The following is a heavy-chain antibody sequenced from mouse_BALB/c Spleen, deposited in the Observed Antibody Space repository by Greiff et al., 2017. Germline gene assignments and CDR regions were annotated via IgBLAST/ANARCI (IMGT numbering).Heavy chain of an antibody. Sequence: EVKLMESGPSLVKPSQTLSLTCSVTGDSITSGYWNWIRKFPGNKLEYMGYISYSGSTYYNPSLKSRISITRDTSKNQYYLQLNSVTTEDTATYYCAREPLYAYYFDYWGQGTTLTVSS. V-gene: IGHV3-8*02. J-gene: IGHJ2*01. CDR2: ISYSGST. CDR3: AREPLYAYYFDY. CDR1: GDSITSGY. D-gene: IGHD2-3*01.